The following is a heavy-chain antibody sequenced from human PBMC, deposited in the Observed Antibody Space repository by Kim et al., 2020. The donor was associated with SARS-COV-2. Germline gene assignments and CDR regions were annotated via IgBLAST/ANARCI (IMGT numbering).Heavy chain of an antibody. CDR3: ANGAIVGATMEHY. D-gene: IGHD1-26*01. V-gene: IGHV3-30*02. J-gene: IGHJ4*02. Sequence: ADSVQGPFTISRDNSKNTLYLQTNSLRAGDTAVYYCANGAIVGATMEHYWGQGTLVTVSS.